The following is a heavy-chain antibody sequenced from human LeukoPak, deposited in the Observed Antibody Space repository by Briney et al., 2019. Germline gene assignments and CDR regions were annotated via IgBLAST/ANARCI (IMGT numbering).Heavy chain of an antibody. J-gene: IGHJ4*02. D-gene: IGHD4-23*01. CDR3: ARYGGNSLNFDY. CDR1: GGSFSGYY. Sequence: PSETLSLTCAVYGGSFSGYYWSWIRQPPGKGLEWIGYIYYSGSTNYNPSLKSRVTISVDTSKNQFSLKLSSVTAADTAVYYCARYGGNSLNFDYWGQGTLVTVSS. CDR2: IYYSGST. V-gene: IGHV4-59*01.